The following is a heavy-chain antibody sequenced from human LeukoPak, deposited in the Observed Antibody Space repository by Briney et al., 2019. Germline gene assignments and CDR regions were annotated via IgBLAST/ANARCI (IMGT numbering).Heavy chain of an antibody. CDR1: GGSFSGYY. CDR3: ARRRENYYGSGSYYSG. Sequence: SETLSLTCAVYGGSFSGYYWSWIRQPPGKGLEWIGEINHSGSTNYNPSLKSRVTISVDTSKNQFSLKLSSVTAADTAVYYCARRRENYYGSGSYYSGWGQGTLVTVSS. V-gene: IGHV4-34*01. CDR2: INHSGST. J-gene: IGHJ4*02. D-gene: IGHD3-10*01.